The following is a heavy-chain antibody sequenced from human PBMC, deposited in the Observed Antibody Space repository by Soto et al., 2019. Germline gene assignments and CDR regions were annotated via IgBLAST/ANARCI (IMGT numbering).Heavy chain of an antibody. D-gene: IGHD5-12*01. V-gene: IGHV1-46*03. CDR3: ARDYSGYDDFDY. J-gene: IGHJ4*02. Sequence: GASVKVSCKASGYTFTSCYMHWVQQAPGQGLEWMGIINPSGGSTSYAQKFQGRVTMTRDTSTSTVYMELSSLRSEDTAVYYCARDYSGYDDFDYWGQGTLVTVSS. CDR2: INPSGGST. CDR1: GYTFTSCY.